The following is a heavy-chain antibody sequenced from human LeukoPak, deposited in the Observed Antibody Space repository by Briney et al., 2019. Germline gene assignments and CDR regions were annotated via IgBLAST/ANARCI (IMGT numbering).Heavy chain of an antibody. J-gene: IGHJ4*02. V-gene: IGHV3-30-3*01. D-gene: IGHD3-3*01. CDR1: GFTFSSYA. CDR3: ARDTSDYDFWSGYFDY. CDR2: ISYDGSSK. Sequence: TGGSLRLSCAASGFTFSSYAMHWVRQAPGKGLEWVAVISYDGSSKYYADSVKGRFTISRDNSKNTLYLQMNSLRAEDTAVYYCARDTSDYDFWSGYFDYWGQGTLVTVSS.